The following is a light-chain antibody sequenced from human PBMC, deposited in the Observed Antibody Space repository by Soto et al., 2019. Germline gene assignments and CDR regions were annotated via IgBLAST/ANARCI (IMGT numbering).Light chain of an antibody. J-gene: IGKJ4*01. Sequence: DIVMTQSPDSLAVSLGERATINCKSSRNILYSSNNKNYLAWYQQKPGQAPRLLIYGASIRATGIPDRFSGSGSGTDFTLTISRLEPEDFAVYYCQQYGSSPLTFGGGTKVEIK. CDR3: QQYGSSPLT. CDR1: RNILYSSNNKNY. V-gene: IGKV4-1*01. CDR2: GAS.